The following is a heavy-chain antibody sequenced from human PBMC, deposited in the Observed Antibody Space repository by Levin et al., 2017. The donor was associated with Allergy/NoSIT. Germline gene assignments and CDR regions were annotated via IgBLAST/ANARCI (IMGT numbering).Heavy chain of an antibody. CDR2: IYYSGST. CDR1: GGSISSYY. J-gene: IGHJ6*02. V-gene: IGHV4-59*01. D-gene: IGHD1-20*01. CDR3: ARARYNWNDWPFYYYDYGMDV. Sequence: SETLSLTCTVSGGSISSYYWSWIRQPPGKGLEWIGYIYYSGSTNYNPSLKSRVTISVDTSKNQFSLKLSSVTAADTAVYYCARARYNWNDWPFYYYDYGMDVWGQGTTVTVSS.